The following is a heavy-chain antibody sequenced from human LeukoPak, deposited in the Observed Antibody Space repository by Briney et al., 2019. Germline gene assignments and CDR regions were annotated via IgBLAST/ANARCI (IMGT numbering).Heavy chain of an antibody. CDR2: INHSGST. V-gene: IGHV4-34*01. J-gene: IGHJ4*02. CDR3: ARRGRYYYGSGSYLFDY. D-gene: IGHD3-10*01. CDR1: GGSFSGYY. Sequence: KSSETLSLTCAVYGGSFSGYYWSWIRQPPGKGLEWIGEINHSGSTNYNPSLKSRVTISVDTSKNQFSLKLSSVTAADTAVYYCARRGRYYYGSGSYLFDYWGQGTLVTVSS.